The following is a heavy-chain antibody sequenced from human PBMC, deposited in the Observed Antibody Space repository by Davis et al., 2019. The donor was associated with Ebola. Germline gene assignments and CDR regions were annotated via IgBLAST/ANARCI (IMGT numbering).Heavy chain of an antibody. CDR3: ARDPDGLWDFDY. CDR1: GFTFSSYG. CDR2: IWFDGSNQ. J-gene: IGHJ4*02. V-gene: IGHV3-33*01. D-gene: IGHD3-16*01. Sequence: GESLKISCAVSGFTFSSYGINWVRQAPGKRLEWVALIWFDGSNQQYVDSVQGRFTISRDNSKNTVFLQMNSLTDEDTALYYCARDPDGLWDFDYWGQGTLVTVSS.